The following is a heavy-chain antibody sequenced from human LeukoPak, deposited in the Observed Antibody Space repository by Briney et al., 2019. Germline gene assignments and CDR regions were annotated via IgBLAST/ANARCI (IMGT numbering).Heavy chain of an antibody. CDR2: ISYDGSNK. D-gene: IGHD5-12*01. CDR3: ARDLYGGYLGLDY. CDR1: GITFSSHA. J-gene: IGHJ4*02. Sequence: GRSLRLSCAASGITFSSHAMHWVRQAPGKGLEWVAVISYDGSNKYYADSVKGRFTISRDNSKNTLYLQMNSLRAEDTAVYHYARDLYGGYLGLDYWGQGTLVTVSS. V-gene: IGHV3-30-3*01.